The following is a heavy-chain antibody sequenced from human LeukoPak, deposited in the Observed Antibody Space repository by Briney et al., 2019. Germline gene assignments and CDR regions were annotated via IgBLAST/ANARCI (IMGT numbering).Heavy chain of an antibody. Sequence: GGSLRLSCAASGFTFSSYSMNWVRQAPGKGLEWVSYISSSSSTIYYADSVKGRFTISRDNAKNSLYLQMNSLRAEDTAVYYCARGSYGSFDYWGQGTLVTVSS. D-gene: IGHD1-26*01. CDR3: ARGSYGSFDY. CDR2: ISSSSSTI. V-gene: IGHV3-48*04. J-gene: IGHJ4*02. CDR1: GFTFSSYS.